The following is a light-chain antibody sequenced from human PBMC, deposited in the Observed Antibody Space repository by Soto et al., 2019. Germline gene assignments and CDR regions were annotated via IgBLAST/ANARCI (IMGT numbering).Light chain of an antibody. V-gene: IGKV1-5*03. J-gene: IGKJ1*01. Sequence: DIQMTQSPSTLSASVGDRVTITCRASQSISSWLAWYQQKPVKAPKLLIYKASSLESGVPSRFSGSGSGTEFTLTISSLQPDDFATYYCQQYNSWLTFGQGTKVEIK. CDR2: KAS. CDR1: QSISSW. CDR3: QQYNSWLT.